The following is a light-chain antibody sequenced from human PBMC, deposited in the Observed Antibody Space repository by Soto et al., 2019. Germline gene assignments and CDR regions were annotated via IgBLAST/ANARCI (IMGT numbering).Light chain of an antibody. J-gene: IGLJ2*01. CDR2: SNN. CDR1: TSNIGRNT. Sequence: QSVLTQPPSASGTPGQRVTISCSGSTSNIGRNTVHWYQQLPGTAPELLIYSNNQRPSGVPDRFSGSKSGTSASLAISGLRSEDEADYYCGAWDDSLTGVVFGGGTKLTVL. CDR3: GAWDDSLTGVV. V-gene: IGLV1-44*01.